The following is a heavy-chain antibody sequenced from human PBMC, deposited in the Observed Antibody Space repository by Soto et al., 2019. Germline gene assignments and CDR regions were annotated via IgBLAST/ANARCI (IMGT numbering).Heavy chain of an antibody. Sequence: ASVKVSCKASGYSFVAYYMHWVRQAPGQGLEWMGGIIPMFPTTNYAQKFKGRLTIYADKSTGTAYMEMTSLRSEDTAVYYCATDGDSADYGYWGQGTLVTVSS. J-gene: IGHJ4*02. CDR2: IIPMFPTT. CDR3: ATDGDSADYGY. V-gene: IGHV1-69*06. D-gene: IGHD2-21*01. CDR1: GYSFVAYY.